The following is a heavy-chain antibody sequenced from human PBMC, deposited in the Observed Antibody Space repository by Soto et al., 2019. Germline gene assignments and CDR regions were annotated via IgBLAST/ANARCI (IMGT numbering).Heavy chain of an antibody. J-gene: IGHJ4*02. CDR3: ARAVGDPLYYLDY. Sequence: QVQLQESGPGLVRPSETLSLTCTVSSDSISSYYWIWIRQSPGKGLEWIGYTDYSGNTNYNPSLKSRVPISGDTSKNQFSLRLSSVNAADTAVYYCARAVGDPLYYLDYWGQGTLVTVSS. CDR1: SDSISSYY. CDR2: TDYSGNT. D-gene: IGHD2-21*02. V-gene: IGHV4-59*08.